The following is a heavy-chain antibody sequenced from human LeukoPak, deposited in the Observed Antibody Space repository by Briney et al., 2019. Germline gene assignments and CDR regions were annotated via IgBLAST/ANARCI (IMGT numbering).Heavy chain of an antibody. CDR3: ARGLEWLTRRHTWFDP. D-gene: IGHD3-3*01. Sequence: ASVKVSCKASGYTFTSYAIGWVRQAPGQGLEWMGWISAYNGNTNYAQKLQGRVTMTTDTSTRTAYMELRSLRSDDTALYYCARGLEWLTRRHTWFDPWGQGTLVTVSS. CDR2: ISAYNGNT. J-gene: IGHJ5*02. CDR1: GYTFTSYA. V-gene: IGHV1-18*01.